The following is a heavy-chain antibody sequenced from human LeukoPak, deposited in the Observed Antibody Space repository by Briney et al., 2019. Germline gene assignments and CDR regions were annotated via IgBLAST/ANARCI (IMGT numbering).Heavy chain of an antibody. J-gene: IGHJ6*02. CDR1: GFTFSSYW. CDR2: INGDGSST. V-gene: IGHV3-74*01. Sequence: SGGSLRLSCAASGFTFSSYWMHWVRQAPGKGLVWVSRINGDGSSTNYADSVRGRFTISRDNAKNTLYLKMNSLRAEDTAVFYCARDPYSGYDRSLDVWGQGTTVTVSS. CDR3: ARDPYSGYDRSLDV. D-gene: IGHD5-12*01.